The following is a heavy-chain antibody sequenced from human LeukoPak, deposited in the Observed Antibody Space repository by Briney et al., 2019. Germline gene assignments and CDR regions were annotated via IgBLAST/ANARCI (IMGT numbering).Heavy chain of an antibody. V-gene: IGHV1-2*02. D-gene: IGHD3-16*01. CDR3: ARISGLRLGELSY. J-gene: IGHJ4*02. CDR2: INPNSGGT. CDR1: GYTFTGYY. Sequence: SVKVSCKASGYTFTGYYMHWVRQAPGQGLEWMGWINPNSGGTNYAQKFQGRVTMTRDTSISTAYMGLSRLRSDDTAVYYCARISGLRLGELSYWGQGTLVTVSS.